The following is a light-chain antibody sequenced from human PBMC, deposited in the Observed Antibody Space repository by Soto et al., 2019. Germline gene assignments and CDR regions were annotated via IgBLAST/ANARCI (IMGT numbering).Light chain of an antibody. CDR3: QQYNNWSAWT. Sequence: EIGMTQSPATLSVSPGDRATLSCRSIQSVDINLAWYQHKPGQVPRVLIYGASTRATGIPARFSGSGSGKEFTITISSLQSEDFAVYYCQQYNNWSAWTFGQGTKVDIK. CDR1: QSVDIN. V-gene: IGKV3-15*01. CDR2: GAS. J-gene: IGKJ1*01.